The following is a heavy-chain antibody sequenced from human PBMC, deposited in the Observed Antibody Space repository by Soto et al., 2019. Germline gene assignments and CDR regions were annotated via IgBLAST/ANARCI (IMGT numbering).Heavy chain of an antibody. CDR2: IIPILNSP. Sequence: QVQLVQSGAEVKKPGSSVKVSCKASGGTFCSYAITWVRRAPGQGLEWLGGIIPILNSPAYAQKFKARVVITADVITNTAYMELNSLRSDDTAVYYCARDSSGSSAYSYWGQGTLVTVSS. J-gene: IGHJ4*02. CDR1: GGTFCSYA. V-gene: IGHV1-69*01. CDR3: ARDSSGSSAYSY. D-gene: IGHD3-22*01.